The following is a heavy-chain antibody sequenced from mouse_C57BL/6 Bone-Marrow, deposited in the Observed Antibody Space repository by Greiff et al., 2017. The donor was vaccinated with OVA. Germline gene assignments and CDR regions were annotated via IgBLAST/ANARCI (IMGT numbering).Heavy chain of an antibody. Sequence: DVKLQESVAELVRPGASVKLSCTASGFNIKNTYMHWVKQRPEQGLEWIGRIDPANGNTKYAPKFQGKATITADTSSNTAYLQLSSLTSEDTAIYYCARYNYGSSYPYAMDYWGQGTSVTVSS. V-gene: IGHV14-3*01. D-gene: IGHD1-1*01. CDR2: IDPANGNT. J-gene: IGHJ4*01. CDR1: GFNIKNTY. CDR3: ARYNYGSSYPYAMDY.